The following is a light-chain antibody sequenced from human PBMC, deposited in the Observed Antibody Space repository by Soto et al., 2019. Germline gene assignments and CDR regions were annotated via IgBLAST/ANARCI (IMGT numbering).Light chain of an antibody. CDR2: EVT. Sequence: QSALTQPASVSGSAGQSIAISCTGSSSDVGIYNYVSWYQQHPGKVPKLIIYEVTSRPSGVSIRFSGSKSGNTASLTISGLQPEDEADYHCGGWDDSLSGPVFGGGTKLTVL. CDR3: GGWDDSLSGPV. CDR1: SSDVGIYNY. V-gene: IGLV2-14*01. J-gene: IGLJ2*01.